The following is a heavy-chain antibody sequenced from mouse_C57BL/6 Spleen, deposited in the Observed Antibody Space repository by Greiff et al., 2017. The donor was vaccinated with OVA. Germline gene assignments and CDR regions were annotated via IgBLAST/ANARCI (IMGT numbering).Heavy chain of an antibody. CDR2: INPNNGGT. D-gene: IGHD2-4*01. V-gene: IGHV1-26*01. J-gene: IGHJ4*01. CDR1: GYTFTDYY. CDR3: ARRDDYDSPYYAMDY. Sequence: VQLQQSGPELVKPGASVKISCKASGYTFTDYYMNWVKQSHGKSLEWIGDINPNNGGTSYNQKFKGKATLTVDKSSSTAYMELRSLTSEDSAVYYCARRDDYDSPYYAMDYWGQGTSVTVSS.